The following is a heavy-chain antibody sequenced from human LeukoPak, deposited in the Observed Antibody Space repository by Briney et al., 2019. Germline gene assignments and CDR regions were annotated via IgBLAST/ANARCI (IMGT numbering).Heavy chain of an antibody. V-gene: IGHV3-21*01. CDR1: GFTFKTYS. Sequence: GSLRLSCAASGFTFKTYSMNWVRQAPGKGLEWVSSISGSGSDIYYPDSMKGRFTISGDNAKNSLYLQMTSLRAEDTAVYYCARRTYPNDAFDIWGQGTMVSVSS. CDR2: ISGSGSDI. D-gene: IGHD1-7*01. J-gene: IGHJ3*02. CDR3: ARRTYPNDAFDI.